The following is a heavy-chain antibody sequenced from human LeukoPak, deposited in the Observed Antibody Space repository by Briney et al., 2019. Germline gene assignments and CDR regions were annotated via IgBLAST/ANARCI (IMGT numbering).Heavy chain of an antibody. Sequence: PGGSLRLSCAASGFTFSSYTMSWVRQAPGKGLEWVSVIYSGGSTYYADSVKGRFTISRDNSKNTLYLQMNSLRAEDTAVYYCAREDRGYSYGFDYWGQGTLVTVSS. V-gene: IGHV3-53*01. CDR3: AREDRGYSYGFDY. D-gene: IGHD5-18*01. J-gene: IGHJ4*02. CDR1: GFTFSSYT. CDR2: IYSGGST.